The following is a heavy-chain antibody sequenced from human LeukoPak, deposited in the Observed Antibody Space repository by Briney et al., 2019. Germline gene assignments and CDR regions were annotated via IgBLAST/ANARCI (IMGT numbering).Heavy chain of an antibody. CDR1: GGSSSGYY. D-gene: IGHD3-10*01. V-gene: IGHV4-34*01. J-gene: IGHJ5*02. CDR2: INHSGST. CDR3: ARVRVWFGERTPFDP. Sequence: SETLSLTCAVYGGSSSGYYWSWIRQPPGKGLEWIGEINHSGSTNYNPSLKSRVTISVDTSKNQFSLKLSSVTAADTAVYYCARVRVWFGERTPFDPWGQGTLVTVSS.